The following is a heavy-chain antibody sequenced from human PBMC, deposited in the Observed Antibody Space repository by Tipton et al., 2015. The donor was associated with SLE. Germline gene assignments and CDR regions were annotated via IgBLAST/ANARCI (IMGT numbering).Heavy chain of an antibody. V-gene: IGHV4-59*01. CDR1: GGSISSYY. CDR3: AREGYGGKVDY. CDR2: IYYTGST. J-gene: IGHJ4*02. D-gene: IGHD4-23*01. Sequence: TLSLTCTVSGGSISSYYWTWIRQPPGKGLEWIGYIYYTGSTNFDPSLKSRITMSVDTSKNQFSLKLNSLTAADTAVYYCAREGYGGKVDYWGQGILVTVSS.